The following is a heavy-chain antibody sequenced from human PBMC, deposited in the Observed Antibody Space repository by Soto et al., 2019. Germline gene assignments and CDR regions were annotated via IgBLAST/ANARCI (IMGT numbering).Heavy chain of an antibody. Sequence: QVQLVQSGAEVKKPGASVKISCQASGYTFHLYSILWVRQAPGQGLEWMGIIDPSDGRTSYAQRFQDRVTLTRDTSTSTVYMVLSSLRSEDTAIYYCAKTQLRGYDFWSGSFEPWGQGTLVTVSS. CDR2: IDPSDGRT. CDR3: AKTQLRGYDFWSGSFEP. J-gene: IGHJ5*02. V-gene: IGHV1-46*02. CDR1: GYTFHLYS. D-gene: IGHD3-3*01.